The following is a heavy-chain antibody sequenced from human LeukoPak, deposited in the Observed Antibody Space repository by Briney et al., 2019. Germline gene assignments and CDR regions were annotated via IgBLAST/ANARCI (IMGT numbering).Heavy chain of an antibody. Sequence: NPGGSLRLSCAASGFTFRNYAMSWVRQAPGKGLEWVSAISGSGTTTHYADSVKGRFTVSRDNSKSTVFLQMHSLGAEDTAVYYCSKGETDTGTLTHVYWGPGTLVTVSS. CDR1: GFTFRNYA. CDR3: SKGETDTGTLTHVY. J-gene: IGHJ4*02. D-gene: IGHD1-7*01. V-gene: IGHV3-23*01. CDR2: ISGSGTTT.